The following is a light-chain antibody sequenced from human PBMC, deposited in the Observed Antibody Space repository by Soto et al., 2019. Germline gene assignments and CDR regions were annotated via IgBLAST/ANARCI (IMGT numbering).Light chain of an antibody. CDR1: SSDVGSYDL. CDR2: EGS. CDR3: CSYTVSGTLL. J-gene: IGLJ2*01. V-gene: IGLV2-23*01. Sequence: QSVLTQPASVSGSPGQSITISCTGTSSDVGSYDLVSWYQQYPGKAPKLMIYEGSKRPSGVTPRFSGSRSGNTASLTISRLLAEDEDDYYCCSYTVSGTLLFGGGTKLTVL.